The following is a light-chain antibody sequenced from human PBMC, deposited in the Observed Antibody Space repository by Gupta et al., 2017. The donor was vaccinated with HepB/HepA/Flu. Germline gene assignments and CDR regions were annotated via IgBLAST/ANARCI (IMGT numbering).Light chain of an antibody. V-gene: IGLV3-21*03. CDR2: DDT. Sequence: SSVLTQPPSVSVAPRKTARITCGGDNIGSKNVHWYQQKPGQAPVLVVYDDTDRPSGIPERFSGSNYGTAATLTITRVEAGDEADYYCQAWHSSSDLWVFGGGTKLTVL. J-gene: IGLJ3*02. CDR3: QAWHSSSDLWV. CDR1: NIGSKN.